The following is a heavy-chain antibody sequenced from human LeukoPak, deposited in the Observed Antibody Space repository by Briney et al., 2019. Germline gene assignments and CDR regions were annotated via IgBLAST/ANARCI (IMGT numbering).Heavy chain of an antibody. CDR3: ARDLSHCSSTSCYIWAFDI. J-gene: IGHJ3*02. CDR2: IYTSGST. Sequence: SQTLSLTCTVSGGSISSGSYYWSWIRQPAGKGLEWIVRIYTSGSTNYNPSLKSRVTISVDTSKNQFSLKLSSVTAADTAVYYCARDLSHCSSTSCYIWAFDIWGQGTMVTVSS. V-gene: IGHV4-61*02. CDR1: GGSISSGSYY. D-gene: IGHD2-2*02.